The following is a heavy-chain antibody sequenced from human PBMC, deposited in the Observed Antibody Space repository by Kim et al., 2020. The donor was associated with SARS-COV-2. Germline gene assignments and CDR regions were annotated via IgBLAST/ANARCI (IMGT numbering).Heavy chain of an antibody. CDR2: IYYSGST. V-gene: IGHV4-59*01. D-gene: IGHD6-13*01. Sequence: SETLSLTCTVSGGSISSYYWSWIRQPPGKGLEWIGYIYYSGSTNYNPSLKSRVTISVDTSKNQFSLKLSSVTAADTAVYYCARTRQGYSSTMEDYYGMDVWGQGTTDTVSS. CDR1: GGSISSYY. CDR3: ARTRQGYSSTMEDYYGMDV. J-gene: IGHJ6*02.